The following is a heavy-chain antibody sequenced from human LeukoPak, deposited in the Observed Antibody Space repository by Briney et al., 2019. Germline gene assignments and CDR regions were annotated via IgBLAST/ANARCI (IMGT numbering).Heavy chain of an antibody. CDR2: ISHDGSSQ. Sequence: GGSLRLSCAASGFSFSSFAMHWVRQAPGKGLEWVAVISHDGSSQSYADSVKGRFTISRDNSKNTLYLQMNSLRSEDTAVYYCAGRGYSYGPNDYWGQGTLVTVSS. CDR3: AGRGYSYGPNDY. D-gene: IGHD5-18*01. V-gene: IGHV3-30-3*01. J-gene: IGHJ4*02. CDR1: GFSFSSFA.